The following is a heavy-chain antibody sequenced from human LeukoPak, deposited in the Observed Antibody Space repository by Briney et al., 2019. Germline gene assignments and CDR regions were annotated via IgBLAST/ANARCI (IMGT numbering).Heavy chain of an antibody. J-gene: IGHJ5*02. D-gene: IGHD4-11*01. CDR2: LCTYGTYT. CDR3: VRDPSNYGNWFDL. V-gene: IGHV3-74*01. Sequence: GVPLRLSCAPSGLNLRDYWKHGLPQSPGKARVGVSRLCTYGTYTNYVDSVTGRFTICQYNAKNTLYPKMHSLRAEDTSFYYCVRDPSNYGNWFDLWGQGTLVSVSS. CDR1: GLNLRDYW.